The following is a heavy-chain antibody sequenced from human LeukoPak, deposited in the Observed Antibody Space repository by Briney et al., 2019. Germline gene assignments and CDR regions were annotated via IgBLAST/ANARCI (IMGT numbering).Heavy chain of an antibody. D-gene: IGHD3-10*01. V-gene: IGHV4-4*02. CDR2: NYHSGST. CDR3: ARDPTYYYGSGSFPDAFDI. J-gene: IGHJ3*02. CDR1: GGSISSSNW. Sequence: PSETLSLTCAVSGGSISSSNWCSWVRQPPGKGLEWIGENYHSGSTNYNPSLKSRVTISVDKSKNQFSLQLSSVTAADTAVYYCARDPTYYYGSGSFPDAFDIWGQGTMVTVSS.